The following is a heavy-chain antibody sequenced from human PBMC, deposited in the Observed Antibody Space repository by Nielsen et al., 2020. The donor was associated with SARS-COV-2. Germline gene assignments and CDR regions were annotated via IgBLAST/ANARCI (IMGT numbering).Heavy chain of an antibody. CDR2: IIPIFGTA. V-gene: IGHV1-69*13. CDR1: GGTFSSYA. D-gene: IGHD6-6*01. CDR3: ARAGIAARRGYYCYYMDV. Sequence: SVKVSCKASGGTFSSYAISWVRQAPGQGLEWMGGIIPIFGTANYAQKFQGRVTITADESTSTAYMELSSLRSEDTAVYYCARAGIAARRGYYCYYMDVWGKGTTVTVSS. J-gene: IGHJ6*03.